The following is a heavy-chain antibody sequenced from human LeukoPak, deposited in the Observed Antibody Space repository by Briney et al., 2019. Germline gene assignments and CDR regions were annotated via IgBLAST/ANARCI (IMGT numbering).Heavy chain of an antibody. CDR3: ATLKVFWSGYYATQNFDY. CDR2: FDPKDGET. D-gene: IGHD3-3*01. Sequence: GASAKVSCKVSGYTLTELSMHWVRQAPGKGLEWMGGFDPKDGETIYAQKFQGRVTMTEDTSTDTAYMELSSLRSEDTAVYYCATLKVFWSGYYATQNFDYWGQGTLVTVSS. CDR1: GYTLTELS. J-gene: IGHJ4*02. V-gene: IGHV1-24*01.